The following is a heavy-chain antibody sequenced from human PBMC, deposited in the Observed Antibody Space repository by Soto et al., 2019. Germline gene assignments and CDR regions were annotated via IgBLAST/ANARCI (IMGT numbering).Heavy chain of an antibody. V-gene: IGHV3-9*01. J-gene: IGHJ6*03. CDR1: GFTFDDYA. CDR3: AKDSSSWPGDYYYYYMDV. Sequence: VQLVESGGGLVQPDRSLRLSCAASGFTFDDYAMHWVRQAPGKGLEWVSGISWNSGSMGYADSVKGRFTISRDNAKNSLYLQMNSLRAEDTALYYCAKDSSSWPGDYYYYYMDVWGKGTTVTVSS. CDR2: ISWNSGSM. D-gene: IGHD6-13*01.